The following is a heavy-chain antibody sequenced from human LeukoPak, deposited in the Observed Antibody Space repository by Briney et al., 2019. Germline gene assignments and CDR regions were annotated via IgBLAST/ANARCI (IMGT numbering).Heavy chain of an antibody. J-gene: IGHJ4*02. CDR1: GFTFSSYW. V-gene: IGHV3-7*01. D-gene: IGHD5-12*01. CDR2: IKQDGSEK. CDR3: ARVRFAWLRPFDY. Sequence: GGSLRLSCAASGFTFSSYWRSWVRQAPGKGLEWVANIKQDGSEKYYVDSVKGRFTISRDNAKNSLYLQMNSLRAEDTAVYYCARVRFAWLRPFDYWGQGTLVTVSS.